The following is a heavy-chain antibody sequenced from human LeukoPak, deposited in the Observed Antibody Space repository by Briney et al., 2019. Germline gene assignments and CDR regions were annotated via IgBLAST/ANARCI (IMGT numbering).Heavy chain of an antibody. CDR1: GFTFSIYG. CDR2: IWYDGSNK. J-gene: IGHJ3*02. D-gene: IGHD3-9*01. V-gene: IGHV3-33*01. CDR3: ARGVLRYFDWSPSDDAFDI. Sequence: GGSLRLSCAASGFTFSIYGMHGVRQAPGKGLEWVAVIWYDGSNKYYADSVKGRFTISRDNSKNTLYMQMNRLRAEDTAVYYCARGVLRYFDWSPSDDAFDIWGQGTMVTVSS.